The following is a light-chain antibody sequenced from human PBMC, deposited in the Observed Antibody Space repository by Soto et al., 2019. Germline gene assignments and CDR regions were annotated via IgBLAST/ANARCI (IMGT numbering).Light chain of an antibody. CDR3: SSYTSSSTLE. J-gene: IGLJ3*02. CDR1: SSDIGGYNY. V-gene: IGLV2-14*01. CDR2: DVS. Sequence: QSVLTQPASVSGSPGQSITISCTGASSDIGGYNYVSWYQQHPGKAPKLMIYDVSNRPSGVSSRFSGSKSGNTASLPISGLQAEDEADYYCSSYTSSSTLEFGGGTKLTVL.